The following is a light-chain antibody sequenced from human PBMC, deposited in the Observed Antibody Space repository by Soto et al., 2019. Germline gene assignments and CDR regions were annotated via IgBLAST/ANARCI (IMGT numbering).Light chain of an antibody. CDR3: CSYAGSATYV. CDR2: EVN. J-gene: IGLJ1*01. Sequence: QSALTQPASVSGSPGQSITISCTGTSSDVGKYDHVSWYQQHPGKAPKLIIYEVNERPSGVSNRFSGSKSGNTASLTISGLQAEDEADYYCCSYAGSATYVFGTGTKLTVL. CDR1: SSDVGKYDH. V-gene: IGLV2-23*02.